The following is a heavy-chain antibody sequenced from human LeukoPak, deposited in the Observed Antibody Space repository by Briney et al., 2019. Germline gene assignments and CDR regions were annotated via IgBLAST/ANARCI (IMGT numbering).Heavy chain of an antibody. CDR2: IIPILGIA. CDR1: GYTFTSYY. V-gene: IGHV1-69*02. CDR3: ARLIIAAAGMEN. J-gene: IGHJ4*02. Sequence: ASVKVSCKASGYTFTSYYMHWVRQAPGQGLEWMGRIIPILGIANYAQKFQGRVTITADKSTSTAYMELSSLRSEDTAVYYCARLIIAAAGMENWGQGTLVTVSS. D-gene: IGHD6-13*01.